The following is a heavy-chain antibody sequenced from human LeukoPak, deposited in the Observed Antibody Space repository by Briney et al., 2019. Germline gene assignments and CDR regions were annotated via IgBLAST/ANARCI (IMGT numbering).Heavy chain of an antibody. CDR2: IYNSGST. V-gene: IGHV4-59*01. CDR3: ARAPPRGGWFDP. D-gene: IGHD3-10*01. Sequence: SETLSLTCAVSGGSFSSYYWSWIRQPPGKALEWIGYIYNSGSTYYNPSLKSRVTISVDTSNNQFSLEVASVTAADTAVYCCARAPPRGGWFDPWGQGTLVTVSS. J-gene: IGHJ5*02. CDR1: GGSFSSYY.